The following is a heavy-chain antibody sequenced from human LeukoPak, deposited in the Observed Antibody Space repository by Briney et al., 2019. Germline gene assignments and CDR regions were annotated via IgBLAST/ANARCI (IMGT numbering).Heavy chain of an antibody. J-gene: IGHJ4*02. D-gene: IGHD5-12*01. CDR1: GFTFDDYA. CDR2: ISWNSGSI. Sequence: GGSLRLSCAASGFTFDDYAMHWVRQAPGKGLEWVSGISWNSGSIGYADSVKGRFTISRDNAKNSLYLQMNSLRAEDTALYYCTKDIYSGYGAVDYWGQGTLVTVSS. V-gene: IGHV3-9*01. CDR3: TKDIYSGYGAVDY.